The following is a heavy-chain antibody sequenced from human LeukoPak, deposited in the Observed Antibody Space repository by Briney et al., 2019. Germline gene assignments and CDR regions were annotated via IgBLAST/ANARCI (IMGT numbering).Heavy chain of an antibody. CDR2: ISSSSSYI. V-gene: IGHV3-21*01. Sequence: PGGSLRLSCAASGFTFSSYSMNWVRQAPGKGLEWVSSISSSSSYIYHAGSVKGRFTISRDNAKNSLYLQMNSLRAEDTAVYYCARVRGYSNYVSYWGQGTLVTVSS. CDR3: ARVRGYSNYVSY. CDR1: GFTFSSYS. J-gene: IGHJ4*02. D-gene: IGHD4-11*01.